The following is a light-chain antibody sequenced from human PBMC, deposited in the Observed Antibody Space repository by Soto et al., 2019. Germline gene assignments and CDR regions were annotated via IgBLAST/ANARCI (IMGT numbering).Light chain of an antibody. J-gene: IGKJ5*01. CDR2: GAS. V-gene: IGKV3-20*01. CDR1: RSVSSRY. Sequence: EIVLTQSPGTLSLSPGERATLSCRARRSVSSRYLGWYQQKPGQAPRLLIYGASSRATGIPDRFSGSGSGTDFTLTISRLEPEDFAVYYCQQYGSSLITFGQGTRLEIK. CDR3: QQYGSSLIT.